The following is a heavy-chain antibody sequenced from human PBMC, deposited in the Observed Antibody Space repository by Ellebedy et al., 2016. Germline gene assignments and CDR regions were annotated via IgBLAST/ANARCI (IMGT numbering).Heavy chain of an antibody. D-gene: IGHD3-3*01. CDR1: GFTFSSYA. Sequence: GESLKISXAASGFTFSSYAMSWVRQAPGKGLEWVSAISGSGGSTYYADSVKGRFTISRDNSKNTLYLQMNSLRAEDTAVYYCAKDRFFEEIDYWGQGTLVTVSS. V-gene: IGHV3-23*01. CDR3: AKDRFFEEIDY. CDR2: ISGSGGST. J-gene: IGHJ4*02.